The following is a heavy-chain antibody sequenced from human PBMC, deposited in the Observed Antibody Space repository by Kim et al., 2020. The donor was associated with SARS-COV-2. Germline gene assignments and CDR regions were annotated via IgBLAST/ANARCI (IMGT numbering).Heavy chain of an antibody. CDR3: ARDLGGNSMHV. V-gene: IGHV3-53*01. J-gene: IGHJ6*02. CDR2: R. Sequence: RSYADSVKGRFTISRDNSKNTLDLQMNSLRAEDTAVYYCARDLGGNSMHVWGQGTTVTVSS.